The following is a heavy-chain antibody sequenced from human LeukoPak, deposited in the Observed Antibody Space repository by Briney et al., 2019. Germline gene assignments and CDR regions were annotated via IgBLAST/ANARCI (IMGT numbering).Heavy chain of an antibody. CDR1: GFTFSSYG. CDR3: AKFAASSGWYDDDY. CDR2: MSYDGSNK. J-gene: IGHJ4*02. Sequence: GRSLRLSCAASGFTFSSYGMHWVRQAPGKGLEWVAVMSYDGSNKYYADSVKGRFTISRDNSKNTLYLQMNSQRAEDTAVYYCAKFAASSGWYDDDYWGQGTLVTVSS. D-gene: IGHD6-19*01. V-gene: IGHV3-30*18.